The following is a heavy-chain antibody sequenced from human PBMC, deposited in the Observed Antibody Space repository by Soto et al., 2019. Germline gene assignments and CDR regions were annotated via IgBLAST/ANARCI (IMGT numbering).Heavy chain of an antibody. J-gene: IGHJ4*02. CDR1: GFTFSSYA. CDR3: AKGHLPEPAYDYGDYSEYYFDY. CDR2: ISGSGGST. V-gene: IGHV3-23*01. Sequence: GGSLRLSCAASGFTFSSYAMSWVRQAPGKGLEWVSAISGSGGSTYYADSVKGRFTISRDNSKNTLYLQMNSLRAEDTAVYYCAKGHLPEPAYDYGDYSEYYFDYWGQGTLVTVSS. D-gene: IGHD4-17*01.